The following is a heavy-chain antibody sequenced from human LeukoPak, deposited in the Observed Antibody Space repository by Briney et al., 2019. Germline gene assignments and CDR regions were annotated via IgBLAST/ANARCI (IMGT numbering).Heavy chain of an antibody. V-gene: IGHV4-4*07. J-gene: IGHJ3*02. CDR1: GASFNISY. D-gene: IGHD6-19*01. Sequence: PSETLSLTCSVSGASFNISYWTWFRQPAGKGLEWIGRVSPRGGTNYNPSLKSRVTISVDTSKNQFSLKLTSVTAADSAVYYCARPREQWLGNDGFDIWGQGTMVTVSS. CDR2: VSPRGGT. CDR3: ARPREQWLGNDGFDI.